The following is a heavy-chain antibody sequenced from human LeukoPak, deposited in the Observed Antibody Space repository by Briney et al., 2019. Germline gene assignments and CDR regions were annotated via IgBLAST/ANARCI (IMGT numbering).Heavy chain of an antibody. CDR3: ARMYYYDSSGTHWYFDL. J-gene: IGHJ2*01. Sequence: SQTLSLTCTVSGGSISSGGYYWSWIRQHPGKGLEWIGYIYYSGSTYYNPSLKSRFTISVDTSKNQFSLKLSSVTAADTAVYYCARMYYYDSSGTHWYFDLWGRGTLVTVSS. D-gene: IGHD3-22*01. V-gene: IGHV4-31*03. CDR2: IYYSGST. CDR1: GGSISSGGYY.